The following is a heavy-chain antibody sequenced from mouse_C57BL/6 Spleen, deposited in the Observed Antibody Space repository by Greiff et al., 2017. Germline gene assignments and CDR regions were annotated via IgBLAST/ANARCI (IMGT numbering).Heavy chain of an antibody. CDR2: ISDGGSYT. D-gene: IGHD2-5*01. V-gene: IGHV5-4*01. Sequence: EVQLVESGGGLVKPGGSLKLSCAASGFTFSSYAMSWVRQTPEKRLEWVATISDGGSYTYYPDNVKGRFTISRDNAKNNLYLQMSHLKSEDTAMYYCARDATIVTSFDYWGQGTTLTVSS. J-gene: IGHJ2*01. CDR3: ARDATIVTSFDY. CDR1: GFTFSSYA.